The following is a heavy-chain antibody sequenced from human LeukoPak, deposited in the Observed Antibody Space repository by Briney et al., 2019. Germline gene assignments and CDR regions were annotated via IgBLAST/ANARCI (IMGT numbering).Heavy chain of an antibody. D-gene: IGHD3-10*01. CDR2: ISSSSSYI. CDR1: GFTFCSYS. J-gene: IGHJ5*02. CDR3: AREAGLLWFGTFDP. V-gene: IGHV3-21*01. Sequence: GGSLRLSCAASGFTFCSYSMNWVRQAPGKGLEWVSSISSSSSYIYYADSVKGRFTISRDNAKNSLYLQMNSLRAEDTAVYYCAREAGLLWFGTFDPWGQGTLVTVSS.